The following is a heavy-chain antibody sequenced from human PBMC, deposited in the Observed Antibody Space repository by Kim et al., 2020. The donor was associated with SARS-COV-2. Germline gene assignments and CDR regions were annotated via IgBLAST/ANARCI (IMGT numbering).Heavy chain of an antibody. CDR3: VRSNVAIVATRPLGFDY. CDR2: IYYSGST. J-gene: IGHJ4*01. CDR1: GGSISSYY. Sequence: SETLSLTCTVSGGSISSYYWSWIRQPPGKGLEWIGYIYYSGSTNYNPSLKSRVTISVDTSKNQFSLKLSSVTAADTAVYYCVRSNVAIVATRPLGFDYWG. D-gene: IGHD5-12*01. V-gene: IGHV4-59*01.